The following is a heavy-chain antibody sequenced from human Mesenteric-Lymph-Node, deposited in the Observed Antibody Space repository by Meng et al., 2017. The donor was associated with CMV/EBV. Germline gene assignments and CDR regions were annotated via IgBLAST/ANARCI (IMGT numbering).Heavy chain of an antibody. D-gene: IGHD2-2*01. CDR2: ISSSSSYI. J-gene: IGHJ6*02. CDR1: GFTFSSYS. CDR3: ARGDCSSTSCYFSGYYYYGMDV. Sequence: GGSLRLSCAASGFTFSSYSMNWVRQAPGKGLEWVSSISSSSSYIYYADSVKGRFTISRDNAKNSLYLQMNSLRAEDTAVYYCARGDCSSTSCYFSGYYYYGMDVWGQGTTVTVSS. V-gene: IGHV3-21*01.